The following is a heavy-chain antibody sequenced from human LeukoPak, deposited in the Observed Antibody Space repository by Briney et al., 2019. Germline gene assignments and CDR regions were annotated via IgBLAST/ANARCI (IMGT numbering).Heavy chain of an antibody. Sequence: SETLSLTCTVSGGSISSDYWSWIRQPPGKGLEWIGYIYTSGSNHYNPSLKSRVTMSGDTSKNQFSLKLSSVTAADTAVYYCARQKAGNCFDPWGQGTPVTVSS. CDR1: GGSISSDY. V-gene: IGHV4-4*09. J-gene: IGHJ5*02. CDR2: IYTSGSN. D-gene: IGHD6-19*01. CDR3: ARQKAGNCFDP.